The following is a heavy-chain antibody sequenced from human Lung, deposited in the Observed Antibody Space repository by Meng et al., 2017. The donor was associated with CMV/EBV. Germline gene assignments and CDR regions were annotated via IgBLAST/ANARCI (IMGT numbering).Heavy chain of an antibody. D-gene: IGHD2-15*01. CDR1: GFTFSSYA. CDR2: ISYDGSNK. J-gene: IGHJ4*02. CDR3: AHGGGDC. Sequence: QVRLVELGGGVVQPVRSLRLSCAASGFTFSSYAMHWVRQAPGKGLEWVAVISYDGSNKYYADSVKGRFTISRDNSKNTLYLQMNSLRAEDTAVYYCAHGGGDCWGQGTLVTVSS. V-gene: IGHV3-30-3*01.